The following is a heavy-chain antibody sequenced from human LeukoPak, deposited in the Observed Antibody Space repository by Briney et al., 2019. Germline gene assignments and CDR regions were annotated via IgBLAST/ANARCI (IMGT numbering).Heavy chain of an antibody. J-gene: IGHJ4*02. V-gene: IGHV3-7*01. CDR2: IKQDGSEK. CDR1: GFTFSDYW. D-gene: IGHD4-17*01. Sequence: GGSLRLSCAASGFTFSDYWMHWVRQAPGKGLEWVANIKQDGSEKYYVDSVKGRFTISRDNAKNSLYLQMNSLRADDTAVYYCARWRYGDFFDYWGQGTLVTVSS. CDR3: ARWRYGDFFDY.